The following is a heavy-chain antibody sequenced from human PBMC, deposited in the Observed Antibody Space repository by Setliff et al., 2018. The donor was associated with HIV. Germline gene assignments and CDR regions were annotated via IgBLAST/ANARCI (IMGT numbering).Heavy chain of an antibody. V-gene: IGHV4-61*01. Sequence: SETLSLTCSVSGASIRSDRMYWSWIRRPPGQRLEWIGFISFAGHINYNPSLSSRVTVPRDTSRNQFSMTLTSVTAADTAVYYCARSFGWGAFNVWGQGTVVTVSS. CDR1: GASIRSDRMY. CDR2: ISFAGHI. J-gene: IGHJ3*01. CDR3: ARSFGWGAFNV. D-gene: IGHD6-19*01.